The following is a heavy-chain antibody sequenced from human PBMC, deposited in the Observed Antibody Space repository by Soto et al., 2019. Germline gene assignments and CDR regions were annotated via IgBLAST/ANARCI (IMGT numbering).Heavy chain of an antibody. D-gene: IGHD5-12*01. J-gene: IGHJ4*02. V-gene: IGHV1-69*13. CDR1: GGTFSSYA. CDR3: ARDKGYSGYDYLYYFDY. Sequence: SVKVSCKASGGTFSSYAISWVRQAPGQGLEWMGGIIPIFGTANYAQKFQGRVTITADESTSTAYMELSSLRSEDTAVYYCARDKGYSGYDYLYYFDYWGQGTLVTVSS. CDR2: IIPIFGTA.